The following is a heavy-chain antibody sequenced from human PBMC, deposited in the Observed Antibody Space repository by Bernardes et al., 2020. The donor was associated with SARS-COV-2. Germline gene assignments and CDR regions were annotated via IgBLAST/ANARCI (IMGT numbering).Heavy chain of an antibody. J-gene: IGHJ5*02. CDR3: ARGSRITIFGVVISAGWFDP. V-gene: IGHV4-59*01. D-gene: IGHD3-3*01. CDR1: GGSISSYY. Sequence: SETLSLTCTVSGGSISSYYWSWIRQPPGKGLEWIGYIYYSGSTNYNPSLKSRVTISVDTSKNQFSLKLSSVTAADTAVYYCARGSRITIFGVVISAGWFDPWGQGTLVTVSS. CDR2: IYYSGST.